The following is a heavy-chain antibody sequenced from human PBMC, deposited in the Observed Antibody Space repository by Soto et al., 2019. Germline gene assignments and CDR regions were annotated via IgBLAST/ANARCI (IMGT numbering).Heavy chain of an antibody. V-gene: IGHV1-69*13. D-gene: IGHD2-8*02. CDR1: GGTFSSYA. J-gene: IGHJ6*02. CDR2: IIPIFGTA. CDR3: ARVTGPAPYYYGMDV. Sequence: SGKVSCKASGGTFSSYAISWVRQAPGQGLEWMGGIIPIFGTANYAQKFQGRVTITADESTSTAYMELSSLRSEDTAVYYCARVTGPAPYYYGMDVWGQGTTVTVSS.